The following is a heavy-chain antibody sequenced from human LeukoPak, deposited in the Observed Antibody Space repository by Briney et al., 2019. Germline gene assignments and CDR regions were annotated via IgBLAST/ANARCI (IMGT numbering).Heavy chain of an antibody. CDR1: GFTFSSYE. V-gene: IGHV3-48*03. D-gene: IGHD1-1*01. Sequence: PGGSLRLSCAASGFTFSSYEMNWVRQAPGKGLEWVSYISGSGRTIYYADSVKGRFTISRDSAKNSLYLQMNSLRAEDTAVYYCARGRGTREAFDIWGQGTMVTVSS. CDR3: ARGRGTREAFDI. J-gene: IGHJ3*02. CDR2: ISGSGRTI.